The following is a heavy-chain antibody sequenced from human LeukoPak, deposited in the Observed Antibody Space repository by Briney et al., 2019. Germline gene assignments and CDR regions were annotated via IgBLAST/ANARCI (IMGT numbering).Heavy chain of an antibody. CDR3: ARDMIPAAIYYYYYGMDV. V-gene: IGHV3-48*03. J-gene: IGHJ6*02. D-gene: IGHD2-2*01. CDR1: GFTFSSYE. CDR2: ISSSGSTI. Sequence: GGSLRLCCAASGFTFSSYEMNWVRQAPGKGLEWVSYISSSGSTIYYADSVKGRFTISRDNAKNSLYLQMNSLRAEDTAVYYCARDMIPAAIYYYYYGMDVWGQGTTVTVSS.